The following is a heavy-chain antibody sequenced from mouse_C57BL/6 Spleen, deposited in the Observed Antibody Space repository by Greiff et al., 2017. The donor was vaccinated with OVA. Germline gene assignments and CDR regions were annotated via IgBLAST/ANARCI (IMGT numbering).Heavy chain of an antibody. CDR3: ARYGNYGGGYAMDY. J-gene: IGHJ4*01. CDR2: IWTGGGT. D-gene: IGHD2-1*01. V-gene: IGHV2-9-1*01. CDR1: GFSLTSYA. Sequence: VQLVESGPGLVAPSQSLSITCTVSGFSLTSYAISWVRQPPGKGLAWLGVIWTGGGTNYNSALKSRLSISKDNSKSQVFLKRNSLQTDDTARYYCARYGNYGGGYAMDYWGQGTSVTVSS.